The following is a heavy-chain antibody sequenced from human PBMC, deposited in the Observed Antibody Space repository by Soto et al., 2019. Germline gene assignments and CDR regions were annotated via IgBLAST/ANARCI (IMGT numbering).Heavy chain of an antibody. CDR3: ARGLTVTYFDL. V-gene: IGHV4-31*03. CDR1: GGSISSGGYY. Sequence: QVQLQESGPGLVKPSQPLSLTCTVSGGSISSGGYYWSWLRQHPGKGLEWIGYIYYSGSTYYNPSLKSRVTISVDTSKNQFSLKLSSVTAADTAVYYCARGLTVTYFDLWGRGTLVTVSS. J-gene: IGHJ2*01. CDR2: IYYSGST. D-gene: IGHD4-17*01.